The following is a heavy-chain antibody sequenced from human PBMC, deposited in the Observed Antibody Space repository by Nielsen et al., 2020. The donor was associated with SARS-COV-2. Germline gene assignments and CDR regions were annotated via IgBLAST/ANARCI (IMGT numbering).Heavy chain of an antibody. J-gene: IGHJ5*02. CDR2: IWYDGSNK. D-gene: IGHD6-13*01. CDR1: GFTFSSYG. CDR3: ARTGAAAGPDWFDP. Sequence: GESLKISCAASGFTFSSYGMHWVRQAPGKGLEWVAVIWYDGSNKFYADSVKGRFTISRDSSKNTLYLQMNSLRAEDTAVYYCARTGAAAGPDWFDPWGQGTLVTVSS. V-gene: IGHV3-33*08.